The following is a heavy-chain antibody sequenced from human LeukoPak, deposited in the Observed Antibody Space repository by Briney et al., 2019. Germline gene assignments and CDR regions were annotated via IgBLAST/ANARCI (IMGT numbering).Heavy chain of an antibody. J-gene: IGHJ5*02. V-gene: IGHV3-74*01. Sequence: GGSLRLSCAASGFIFSSYWMHWVRPAPGKGLVWVSRMNSDGSSTSYAGSVKGRLTIHRDKANNTLYLQMNSLRAEDTAVYYCARGGGYYDYVWGSYRYTGDWCDPWGQGTLVTVSS. CDR3: ARGGGYYDYVWGSYRYTGDWCDP. CDR1: GFIFSSYW. CDR2: MNSDGSST. D-gene: IGHD3-16*02.